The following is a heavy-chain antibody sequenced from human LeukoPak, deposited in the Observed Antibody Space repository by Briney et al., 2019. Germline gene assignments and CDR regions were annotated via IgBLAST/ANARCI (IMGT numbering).Heavy chain of an antibody. CDR3: ARGYNIDY. J-gene: IGHJ4*02. D-gene: IGHD1-14*01. Sequence: SETLSLTCTVSGGSISSGDYNWSWIRQPPGKGLEWIGYIYYSGSTDYNPSLKSRVTISVDTSKNQFSLKLSSVTAADTAVYYCARGYNIDYWGQGTLVTVSS. CDR2: IYYSGST. V-gene: IGHV4-30-4*08. CDR1: GGSISSGDYN.